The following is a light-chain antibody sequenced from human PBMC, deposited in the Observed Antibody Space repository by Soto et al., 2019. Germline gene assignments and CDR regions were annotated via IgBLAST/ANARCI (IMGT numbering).Light chain of an antibody. Sequence: IQMTQSPSTVSASVGDGINISCRAAQDIGDWLAWYQQRPGKAPKLLIFHASTLHSGVQPRFSGTRSGTIFTLTVSALQPEDFATYYCQQGKTFPYTFGQGTRLET. CDR2: HAS. J-gene: IGKJ2*01. CDR3: QQGKTFPYT. CDR1: QDIGDW. V-gene: IGKV1-12*01.